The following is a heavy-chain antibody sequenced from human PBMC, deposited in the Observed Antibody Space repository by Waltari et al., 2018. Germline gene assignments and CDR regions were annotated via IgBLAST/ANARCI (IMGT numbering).Heavy chain of an antibody. CDR2: VDPEDGET. CDR3: ATGRGEYSSFFSFDY. V-gene: IGHV1-69-2*01. D-gene: IGHD6-6*01. J-gene: IGHJ4*02. Sequence: EVQLVQSGAEVKKPGATVKISCKVSGYTFTDYYMHWVQQAPGKGVEWMGLVDPEDGETIYAEKFQGRVTISEETSTDTAYRELSSLRSEDTAVYYCATGRGEYSSFFSFDYWGQGTLVTVSS. CDR1: GYTFTDYY.